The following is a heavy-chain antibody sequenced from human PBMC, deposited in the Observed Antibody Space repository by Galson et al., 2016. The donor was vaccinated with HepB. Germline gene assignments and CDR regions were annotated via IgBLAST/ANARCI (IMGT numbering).Heavy chain of an antibody. V-gene: IGHV3-23*01. J-gene: IGHJ5*02. CDR3: AKDIFPRWSGESLA. D-gene: IGHD3-10*01. Sequence: SLRLSCAVSGFTFSSYAMSWVRQAPGKGLEWVSGISGSGGSTYYADSVKGRFTISRDNSRNTLYLQMNSLRAEETAVYYCAKDIFPRWSGESLAWGQGTLVTVSS. CDR1: GFTFSSYA. CDR2: ISGSGGST.